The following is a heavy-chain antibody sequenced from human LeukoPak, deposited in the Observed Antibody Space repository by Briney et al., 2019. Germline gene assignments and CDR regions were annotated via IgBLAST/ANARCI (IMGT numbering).Heavy chain of an antibody. Sequence: SQTLSLTCTVSGGSIGTTGYYWTWIRQPPGKGLEWIGSIYYSGSTYYNPSLKSRVTISVDTSKNQFSLKLSSVTAADTAVYFCARGSQVDDFWSGYRAPLDYWGQGTLVTVSS. J-gene: IGHJ4*02. CDR3: ARGSQVDDFWSGYRAPLDY. V-gene: IGHV4-39*01. CDR1: GGSIGTTGYY. D-gene: IGHD3-3*01. CDR2: IYYSGST.